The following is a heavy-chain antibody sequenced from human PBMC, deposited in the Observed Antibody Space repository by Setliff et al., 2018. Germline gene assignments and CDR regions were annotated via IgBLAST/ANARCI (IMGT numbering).Heavy chain of an antibody. Sequence: ASVKVSCKASGGTFSSYGISWVRQAPGQGLEWMGGTIPMFGTTSYARQFQGRVTIITDESTSAAYMQLSSVGSEDTAVYYCGREGVDSRSSTDYRYYMDVWGKGTTVT. D-gene: IGHD3-22*01. CDR1: GGTFSSYG. CDR3: GREGVDSRSSTDYRYYMDV. V-gene: IGHV1-69*05. CDR2: TIPMFGTT. J-gene: IGHJ6*03.